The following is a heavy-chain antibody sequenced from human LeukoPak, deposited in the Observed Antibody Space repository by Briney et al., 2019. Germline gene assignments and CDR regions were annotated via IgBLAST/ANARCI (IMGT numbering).Heavy chain of an antibody. CDR2: ISGSGGST. CDR1: GFTYSSYA. Sequence: GGSLRLSCAASGFTYSSYAMSSVRQAPGKGLEWVSAISGSGGSTYYADSVKGRFTISRDNSKNTLYLQTNSLRAEDTAVYYCAKALEAAMPAFDFDYWGQGTLVTVSS. D-gene: IGHD2-2*01. J-gene: IGHJ4*02. CDR3: AKALEAAMPAFDFDY. V-gene: IGHV3-23*01.